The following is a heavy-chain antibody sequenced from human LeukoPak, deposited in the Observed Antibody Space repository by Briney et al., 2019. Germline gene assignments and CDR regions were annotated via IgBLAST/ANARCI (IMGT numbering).Heavy chain of an antibody. J-gene: IGHJ6*03. CDR3: ARYKQHQLISRGYYYYYYMDV. D-gene: IGHD1-1*01. CDR1: GVSFSGYY. V-gene: IGHV4-59*10. CDR2: IYTSGST. Sequence: PSETLSLTRAVYGVSFSGYYWSWIRQPAGKGLEWIGRIYTSGSTNYTPSLERRVTISVDKSKNQFSLKLTSVTATDTAVYYCARYKQHQLISRGYYYYYYMDVWGKGTTVTTSS.